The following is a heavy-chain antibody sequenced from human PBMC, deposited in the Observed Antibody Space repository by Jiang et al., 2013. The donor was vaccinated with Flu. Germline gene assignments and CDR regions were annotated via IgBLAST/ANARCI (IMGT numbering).Heavy chain of an antibody. V-gene: IGHV4-30-4*01. CDR3: ARVYASDWSGYVNWFDP. CDR2: IYYSGST. Sequence: PGLVKPSQTLSLTCTVSGGSISSGDYYWSWIRQPPGKGLEWIGYIYYSGSTYYNPSLKSRVTISVDTSKNQFSLKLSSVTAADTAVYYCARVYASDWSGYVNWFDPWGQGTLVTVSS. J-gene: IGHJ5*02. D-gene: IGHD3-3*01. CDR1: GGSISSGDYY.